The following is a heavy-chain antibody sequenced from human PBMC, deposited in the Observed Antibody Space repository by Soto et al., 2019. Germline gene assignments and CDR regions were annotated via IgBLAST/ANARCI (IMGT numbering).Heavy chain of an antibody. D-gene: IGHD2-2*01. V-gene: IGHV3-9*01. CDR2: ISWNSGSI. Sequence: GGSLRLSCAASGFTFDDYAMHWVRQAPGKGLEWVSGISWNSGSIGYADSVKGRFTISRDNAKNSLYLQMNSLRAEDTALYYCAKDIYLVPVCPWFDPWGQGTLVTVSS. CDR3: AKDIYLVPVCPWFDP. J-gene: IGHJ5*02. CDR1: GFTFDDYA.